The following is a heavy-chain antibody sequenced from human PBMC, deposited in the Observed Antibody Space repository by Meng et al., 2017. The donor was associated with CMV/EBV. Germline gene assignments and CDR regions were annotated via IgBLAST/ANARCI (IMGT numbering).Heavy chain of an antibody. D-gene: IGHD3-16*01. J-gene: IGHJ3*02. CDR2: ISPDGTLT. Sequence: GESLKISCGSYGFTFSSFWMSWFRRAPGKGLEWVAHISPDGTLTHYVDSVRGRFTISRDNTENSIYLHMSTLRAEDTAVYYCARVLGQGYLPQLFGKDAFDIWGQGTMVTVSS. CDR3: ARVLGQGYLPQLFGKDAFDI. CDR1: GFTFSSFW. V-gene: IGHV3-7*01.